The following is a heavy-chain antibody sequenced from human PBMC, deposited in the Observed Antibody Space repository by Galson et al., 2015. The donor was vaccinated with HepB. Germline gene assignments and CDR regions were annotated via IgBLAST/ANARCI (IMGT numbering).Heavy chain of an antibody. V-gene: IGHV1-3*01. J-gene: IGHJ4*02. D-gene: IGHD2/OR15-2a*01. CDR2: INVGNDNT. Sequence: SVKVSCKASGYSFNNYAMHWVRQAPGQRLEWMGWINVGNDNTEYSQRFQDRVTITRDTSATTVYMELSSLASEDTAVYYCARGSEYFDYWGQGTLVTVSS. CDR1: GYSFNNYA. CDR3: ARGSEYFDY.